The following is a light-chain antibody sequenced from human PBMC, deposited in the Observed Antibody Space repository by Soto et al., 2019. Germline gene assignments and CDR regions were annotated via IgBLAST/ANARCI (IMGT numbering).Light chain of an antibody. CDR3: QQYKDWPRT. J-gene: IGKJ1*01. Sequence: EIVMTQSPATLSVSPGERATLSCRASQNIYNDLAWYQQKPGQAPRLLLYDASIRATGIPARFSGSGSGTEFTLTISSLQSEDFAVYCCQQYKDWPRTFGQGTKVDIK. V-gene: IGKV3-15*01. CDR2: DAS. CDR1: QNIYND.